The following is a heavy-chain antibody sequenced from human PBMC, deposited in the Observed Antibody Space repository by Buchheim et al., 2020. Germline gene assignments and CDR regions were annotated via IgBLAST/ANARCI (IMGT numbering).Heavy chain of an antibody. Sequence: QVQLVQSGAEVKKPGASVKVSCKASGYTFTQYYIHWVRQAPGQGLEWIGIINPSDSSTDFVQKFQGRVTMTRDTSATTVYMELSSLRSEDTAVYYCARGQNLGELLEWGPGTL. J-gene: IGHJ4*02. D-gene: IGHD1-7*01. CDR2: INPSDSST. CDR3: ARGQNLGELLE. V-gene: IGHV1-46*01. CDR1: GYTFTQYY.